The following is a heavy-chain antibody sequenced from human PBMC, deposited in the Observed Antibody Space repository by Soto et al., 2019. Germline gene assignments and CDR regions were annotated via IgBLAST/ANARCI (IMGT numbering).Heavy chain of an antibody. CDR1: GYTFTSYG. D-gene: IGHD3-10*01. V-gene: IGHV1-18*01. CDR2: ISAYNGNT. CDR3: ARGVRQKNKTGPYANYYYYYYMDV. J-gene: IGHJ6*03. Sequence: ASVKVSCKASGYTFTSYGISWVRQAPGQGLEWMGWISAYNGNTNYAQKLQGRVTMTTDTSTSTAYMELRSLRSDDTAVYYCARGVRQKNKTGPYANYYYYYYMDVWGKGTTVTVSS.